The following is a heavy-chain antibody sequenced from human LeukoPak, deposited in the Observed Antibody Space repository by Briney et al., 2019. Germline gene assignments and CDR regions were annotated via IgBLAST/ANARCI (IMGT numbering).Heavy chain of an antibody. D-gene: IGHD3-9*01. J-gene: IGHJ4*02. V-gene: IGHV4-39*01. CDR1: GGSISSSSYY. Sequence: SETLSLTCTVSGGSISSSSYYWGWIRQPPGKGLEWIGSFYYSGNTYYNPSLKSRVTISVDTSKNQFFLQVSSVTAADTAVYYCARHEVSNLLTGYPTFDYWGQGALVTVSS. CDR3: ARHEVSNLLTGYPTFDY. CDR2: FYYSGNT.